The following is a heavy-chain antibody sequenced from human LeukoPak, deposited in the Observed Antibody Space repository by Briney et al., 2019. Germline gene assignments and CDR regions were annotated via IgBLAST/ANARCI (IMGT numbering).Heavy chain of an antibody. V-gene: IGHV4-30-2*01. CDR1: GGSISSGGYS. Sequence: SETLSLTCAVSGGSISSGGYSWSWIRQPPGKGLEWIGEINHSGSTNYNPSLKSRVTISVDTSKNQFSLKLSSVTAADTAVYYCARHVAGRFDYWGQGTLVTVSS. CDR3: ARHVAGRFDY. J-gene: IGHJ4*02. CDR2: INHSGST. D-gene: IGHD3-10*02.